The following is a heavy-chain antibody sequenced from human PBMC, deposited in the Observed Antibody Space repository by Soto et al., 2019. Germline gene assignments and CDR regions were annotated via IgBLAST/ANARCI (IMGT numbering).Heavy chain of an antibody. Sequence: PSETLSLTCAVYGGSFSGYYWSWIRQPPGKGLEWIGEINHSGSTNYNPSLKSRVTLSVDTSKNQFSLKLSSVTAADTAVYYCAERAGPRWFDPWGQGTLVTVSS. CDR2: INHSGST. CDR3: AERAGPRWFDP. D-gene: IGHD1-1*01. J-gene: IGHJ5*02. CDR1: GGSFSGYY. V-gene: IGHV4-34*01.